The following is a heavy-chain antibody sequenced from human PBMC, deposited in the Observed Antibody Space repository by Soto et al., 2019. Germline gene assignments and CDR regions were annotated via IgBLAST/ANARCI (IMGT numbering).Heavy chain of an antibody. CDR3: ARARGGYCTNGVCYHYYGMDV. V-gene: IGHV1-69*13. Sequence: SVKVSCKASGGTFSSYAISWVRQAPGQGLEWMGGIIPIFGTANYAQKFQGRVTITADESTSTAYMELSSLRSEDTAVYYCARARGGYCTNGVCYHYYGMDVWGQGTTVTVSS. CDR2: IIPIFGTA. D-gene: IGHD2-8*01. J-gene: IGHJ6*02. CDR1: GGTFSSYA.